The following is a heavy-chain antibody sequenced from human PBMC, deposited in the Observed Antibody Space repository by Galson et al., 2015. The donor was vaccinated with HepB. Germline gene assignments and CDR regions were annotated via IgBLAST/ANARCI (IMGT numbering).Heavy chain of an antibody. CDR3: ARVNGRTGTAMDTYYFDY. D-gene: IGHD5-18*01. J-gene: IGHJ4*02. CDR1: GGTFSSYA. V-gene: IGHV1-69*13. Sequence: SVKVSCKASGGTFSSYAISWVRQAPGQGLEWMGGIIPIFGTANYAQKFQGRVTITADESTSTAYMELSSLRSEDTAVYYCARVNGRTGTAMDTYYFDYWGQGTLVTVSS. CDR2: IIPIFGTA.